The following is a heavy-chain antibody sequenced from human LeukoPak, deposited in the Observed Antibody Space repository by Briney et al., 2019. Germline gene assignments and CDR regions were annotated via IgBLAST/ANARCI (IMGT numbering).Heavy chain of an antibody. J-gene: IGHJ5*02. CDR1: GYTFTGYY. CDR3: ARDHGITMIVNGDP. V-gene: IGHV1-2*02. Sequence: ASVKVSCKASGYTFTGYYMHWVRQAPGQGLEWMGWINPNSGGTNYAQKFQGRVTMTRDTSISTAYMELSRLRSDDTAVYYCARDHGITMIVNGDPWGQGTLVTVSS. CDR2: INPNSGGT. D-gene: IGHD3-22*01.